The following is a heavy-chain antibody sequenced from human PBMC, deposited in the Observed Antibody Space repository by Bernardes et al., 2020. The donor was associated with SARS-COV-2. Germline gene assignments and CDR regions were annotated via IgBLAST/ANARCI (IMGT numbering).Heavy chain of an antibody. CDR3: VLDSSSWLTSHWWYYYAMDV. J-gene: IGHJ6*02. CDR1: GGSVSGSHYY. V-gene: IGHV4-39*01. D-gene: IGHD6-13*01. CDR2: IYYSGNT. Sequence: SETLSLTCTVSGGSVSGSHYYWGWVRQPPGKGLEWIGSIYYSGNTYYNPSLKSRVTISVDASKNQLSLNLRSVTAADTAVYYCVLDSSSWLTSHWWYYYAMDVWGHGATVTVSS.